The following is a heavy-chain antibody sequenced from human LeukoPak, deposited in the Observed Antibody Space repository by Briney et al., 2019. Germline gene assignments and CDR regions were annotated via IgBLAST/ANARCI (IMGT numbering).Heavy chain of an antibody. CDR1: GGSISSGDYY. J-gene: IGHJ4*02. V-gene: IGHV4-30-4*01. CDR2: IYYSGST. Sequence: SETLSLTCTVSGGSISSGDYYWSWIRQPPGKGLEWIGYIYYSGSTYYNPSLKSRVTISVDTSKNQFSLKLSSVTAADTAVYYCARARDFDWLLLYYFDYWGQGTLVTVSS. CDR3: ARARDFDWLLLYYFDY. D-gene: IGHD3-9*01.